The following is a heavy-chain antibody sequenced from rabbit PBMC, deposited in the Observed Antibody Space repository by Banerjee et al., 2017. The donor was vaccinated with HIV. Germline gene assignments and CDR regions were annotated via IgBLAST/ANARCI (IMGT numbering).Heavy chain of an antibody. V-gene: IGHV1S45*01. CDR3: ARDFRADGVTVGYGL. CDR2: MFISSGNT. Sequence: QEQLEESGGGLVKPEGLLKIFGGASGSSFSNKAVMCWVRQAPGKGLEWIGCMFISSGNTYYATWAKGRFTISKTSSATVTLQMTSLTAADTATYFCARDFRADGVTVGYGLWGPGTLVTDS. J-gene: IGHJ4*01. D-gene: IGHD6-1*01. CDR1: GSSFSNKAV.